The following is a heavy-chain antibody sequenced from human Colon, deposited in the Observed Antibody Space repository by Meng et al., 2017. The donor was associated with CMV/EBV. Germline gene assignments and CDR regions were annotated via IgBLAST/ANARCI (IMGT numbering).Heavy chain of an antibody. CDR2: IDPNIGVT. Sequence: ASVKVSCKTSGYIFTAYYIHWVRQAPGQGLEWMGWIDPNIGVTDYSQKFQGRVTMTSDMSIDTAYMELSRLGSDDTAVYYCARGGPARGELPLYGGQGTLVTVSS. CDR1: GYIFTAYY. J-gene: IGHJ4*02. CDR3: ARGGPARGELPLY. V-gene: IGHV1-2*02. D-gene: IGHD3-16*01.